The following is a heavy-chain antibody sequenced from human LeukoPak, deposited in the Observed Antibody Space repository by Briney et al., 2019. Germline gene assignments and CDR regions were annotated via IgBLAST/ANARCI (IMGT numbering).Heavy chain of an antibody. CDR2: IRSKIYGGTA. CDR3: TRDQTPYY. J-gene: IGHJ4*02. V-gene: IGHV3-49*04. CDR1: GFTFGDYA. Sequence: GGSLRLSCAASGFTFGDYAMTWVRQAPGKGLEWVGFIRSKIYGGTAEYAASVQGRFTISRDDSKGIAYLQMNSLKTEDTAVYYCTRDQTPYYWGQGTLVTVSS.